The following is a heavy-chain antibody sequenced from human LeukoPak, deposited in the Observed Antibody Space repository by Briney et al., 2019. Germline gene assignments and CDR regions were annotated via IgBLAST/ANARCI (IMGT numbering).Heavy chain of an antibody. CDR1: GGTFSSYA. V-gene: IGHV1-69*01. Sequence: GSSVKVSCKASGGTFSSYAISWVRQAPGQGLEWMGGIIPIFGTANYAQKFQGRVTITADESTSTAYMELSSLRSEDTAVYYCAREGAGHYDILTGYYYFDYWGQGTPVTVSS. CDR2: IIPIFGTA. J-gene: IGHJ4*02. D-gene: IGHD3-9*01. CDR3: AREGAGHYDILTGYYYFDY.